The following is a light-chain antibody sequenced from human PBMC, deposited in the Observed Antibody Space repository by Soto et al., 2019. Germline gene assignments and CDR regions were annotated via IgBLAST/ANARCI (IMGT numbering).Light chain of an antibody. CDR1: QSVRSNY. CDR3: QHYGSSAYT. J-gene: IGKJ2*01. CDR2: GAS. V-gene: IGKV3-20*01. Sequence: EFVLTQSPGTLSLSPGERATLSCRASQSVRSNYLAWYQQKPGQSPRLLIYGASNRATGIPDRFSGSGSGTDFTLTISGLEPEDFAVFYCQHYGSSAYTFGQGTTLEIK.